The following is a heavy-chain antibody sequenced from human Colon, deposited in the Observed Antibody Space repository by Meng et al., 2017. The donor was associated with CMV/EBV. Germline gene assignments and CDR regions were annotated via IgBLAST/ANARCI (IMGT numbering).Heavy chain of an antibody. CDR1: GFPFTTYA. V-gene: IGHV3-23*04. CDR2: ISGGGGTT. Sequence: EVQLVESGGGLVQPGGSLRLSCAASGFPFTTYAMSWVRQAPGKGLEWVSTISGGGGTTYYADSVKGRFTISRDNSKNTLYLQMNSLRAEDTAVYYCAKDARTTYGSLDYWGLGTLVTVSS. J-gene: IGHJ4*02. CDR3: AKDARTTYGSLDY. D-gene: IGHD6-19*01.